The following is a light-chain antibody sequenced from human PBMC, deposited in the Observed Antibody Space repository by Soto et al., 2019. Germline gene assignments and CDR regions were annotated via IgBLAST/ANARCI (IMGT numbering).Light chain of an antibody. Sequence: QSVLTQPPSVSGAPGQRVTNSCTGSNSNIGAGYDVHWYQQLPGTAPKLLIYYNNIRPSGVPDRFSGSKSGTSASLAITGLQAEDEADYYCQSKDSSLSGSVFGGGTKLTVL. CDR1: NSNIGAGYD. V-gene: IGLV1-40*01. J-gene: IGLJ2*01. CDR2: YNN. CDR3: QSKDSSLSGSV.